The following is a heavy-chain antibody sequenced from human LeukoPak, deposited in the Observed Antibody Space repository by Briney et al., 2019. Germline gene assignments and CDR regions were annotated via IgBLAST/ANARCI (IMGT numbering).Heavy chain of an antibody. CDR3: ARSSSGSYSIDAFDI. CDR1: GYTSTSYY. Sequence: ASVKLSCKASGYTSTSYYMHWVRQAPGQGLEWMGIINPSGGSTSYAQKFQGRVTMTRDTSTSTVYMELSSLRSEDTAVYYCARSSSGSYSIDAFDIWGQGTMVTVS. V-gene: IGHV1-46*01. D-gene: IGHD1-26*01. J-gene: IGHJ3*02. CDR2: INPSGGST.